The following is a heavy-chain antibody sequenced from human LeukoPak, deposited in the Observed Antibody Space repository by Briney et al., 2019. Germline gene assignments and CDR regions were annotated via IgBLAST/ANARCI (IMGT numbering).Heavy chain of an antibody. CDR3: ARDMGRYSGYDYDY. D-gene: IGHD5-12*01. CDR1: GYTFTDYY. J-gene: IGHJ4*02. Sequence: ASVKVSCKTSGYTFTDYYLHWVRQAPGQGLEWVGWIHPNSGATHYAQKFEGRLTMTRDTSISTVYMELTRLRSDAAAVYYCARDMGRYSGYDYDYWGQGTLVTASS. CDR2: IHPNSGAT. V-gene: IGHV1-2*02.